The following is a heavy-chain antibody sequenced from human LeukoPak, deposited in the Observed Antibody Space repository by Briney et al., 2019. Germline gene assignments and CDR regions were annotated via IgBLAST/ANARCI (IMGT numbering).Heavy chain of an antibody. Sequence: GGSLRLSCAASGFTFSSYSMNWVRQAPGKGLEWVSSISSSTSTIYYADSVKGRFTISRDNAKNALYLRMNSLRAEDTAMYYCARDTHYYGSGSPAFDIWGQGTMVTVSS. V-gene: IGHV3-48*01. CDR1: GFTFSSYS. D-gene: IGHD3-10*01. J-gene: IGHJ3*02. CDR2: ISSSTSTI. CDR3: ARDTHYYGSGSPAFDI.